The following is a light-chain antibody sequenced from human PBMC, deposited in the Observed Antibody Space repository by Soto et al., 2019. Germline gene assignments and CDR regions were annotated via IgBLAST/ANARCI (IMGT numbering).Light chain of an antibody. CDR2: GAS. CDR3: QPYNNWPPIT. CDR1: QSVSSN. J-gene: IGKJ5*01. Sequence: EIVMTQSPATLSVSPGERATLSCRASQSVSSNLAWYQQKPGQAPRLLIYGASTRATGIPARFSGSGSGTELPLPISSLQSEDFAVYYCQPYNNWPPITFGQGTRLEIK. V-gene: IGKV3-15*01.